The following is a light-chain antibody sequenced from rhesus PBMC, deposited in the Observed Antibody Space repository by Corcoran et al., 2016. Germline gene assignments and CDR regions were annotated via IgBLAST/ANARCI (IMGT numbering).Light chain of an antibody. Sequence: DIQLTQSPSSLSASVGDRVTITCRASQGISSYLTWYQQKPGKAPKLLTEDAYNLQSGVPSRFSGSGSGTYFTLTINSLQPEDFAVYHWQQRYNYPRTFGQGTKVEIK. J-gene: IGKJ1*01. CDR3: QQRYNYPRT. CDR1: QGISSY. CDR2: DAY. V-gene: IGKV1-38*01.